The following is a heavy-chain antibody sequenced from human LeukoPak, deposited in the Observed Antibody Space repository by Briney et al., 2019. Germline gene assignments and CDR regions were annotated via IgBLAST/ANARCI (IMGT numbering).Heavy chain of an antibody. CDR2: IYYSGNT. V-gene: IGHV4-59*01. D-gene: IGHD4-17*01. CDR3: ARDMDYYGPDAFDI. Sequence: MASETLSLTCTVSGGSISSYYWSWIRQPPGKGLEWIGYIYYSGNTNYNPSLKSRVTISVDTSKNQFSLKLSSVTAADTAVYYCARDMDYYGPDAFDIWGQWTMVTVSS. J-gene: IGHJ3*02. CDR1: GGSISSYY.